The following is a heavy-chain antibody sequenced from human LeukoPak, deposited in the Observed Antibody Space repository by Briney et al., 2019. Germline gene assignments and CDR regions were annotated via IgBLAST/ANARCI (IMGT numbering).Heavy chain of an antibody. Sequence: SAKVSCKASGGTFSSYAISWVRQAPGQGLEWMGGIIPIFGTANYAQKFQGRVTITADESTSTAYMELSSLRSEDTAVYYCARYYSSGYEGYYYYGMDVWGQGTTVTVSS. CDR1: GGTFSSYA. D-gene: IGHD3-22*01. CDR2: IIPIFGTA. J-gene: IGHJ6*02. V-gene: IGHV1-69*13. CDR3: ARYYSSGYEGYYYYGMDV.